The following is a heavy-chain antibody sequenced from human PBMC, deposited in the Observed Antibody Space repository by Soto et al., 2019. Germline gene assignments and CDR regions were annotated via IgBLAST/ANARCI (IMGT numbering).Heavy chain of an antibody. D-gene: IGHD6-19*01. CDR3: ARGPGGSSGWYWGHWFDP. Sequence: QVQLQQWGAGLLKPSETLSLTCAVYGGSFSGYYWSWIRQPPGKGLEWIGAINHSGSTNYNPSLKSRVTISVDTSKNQFSLKLSSVTAADTAVYYCARGPGGSSGWYWGHWFDPWGQGTLVTVSS. J-gene: IGHJ5*02. CDR1: GGSFSGYY. CDR2: INHSGST. V-gene: IGHV4-34*01.